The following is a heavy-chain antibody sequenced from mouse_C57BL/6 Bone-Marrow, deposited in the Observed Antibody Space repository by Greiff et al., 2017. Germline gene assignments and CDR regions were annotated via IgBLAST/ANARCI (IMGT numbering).Heavy chain of an antibody. D-gene: IGHD1-1*01. V-gene: IGHV1-64*01. J-gene: IGHJ1*03. CDR2: IHPNSGST. CDR1: GYTFTSYW. CDR3: ARPPTVVATPYFDV. Sequence: QVQLQQPGAELVKPGASVKLSCKASGYTFTSYWMHWVKQRPGQGLEWIGMIHPNSGSTNYNEKFKSKATLTVDKSSSTAYMQLSSLTSEDSAVYYCARPPTVVATPYFDVWGTGTTVTVSS.